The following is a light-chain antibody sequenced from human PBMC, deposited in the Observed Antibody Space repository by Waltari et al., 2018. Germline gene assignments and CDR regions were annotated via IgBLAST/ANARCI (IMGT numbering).Light chain of an antibody. J-gene: IGLJ2*01. Sequence: SYELTQPPSVSVSPGQTASIRCSGDELGDKYACWYRQKPGQAPVLVLYHDTKRPSGIPERFSGSNSGITATLTIRGTQPVDEADYYCQAWDNFTVAFGGGTKLSVL. CDR3: QAWDNFTVA. CDR1: ELGDKY. V-gene: IGLV3-1*01. CDR2: HDT.